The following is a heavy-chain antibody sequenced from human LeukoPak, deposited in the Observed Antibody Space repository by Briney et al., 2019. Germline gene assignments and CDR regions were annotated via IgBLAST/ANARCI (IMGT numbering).Heavy chain of an antibody. Sequence: GGSLRLSCAASGFTFDDYGMSWVRQAPGKGLEWVSGINWNGGSTGYADSVKGRFTISRDNAKNSLYLQMNSLRAEDTAVYHCVGSCSSTSCPGEPYWFDPWGQGTLVTVSS. CDR3: VGSCSSTSCPGEPYWFDP. V-gene: IGHV3-20*01. CDR1: GFTFDDYG. D-gene: IGHD2-2*01. J-gene: IGHJ5*02. CDR2: INWNGGST.